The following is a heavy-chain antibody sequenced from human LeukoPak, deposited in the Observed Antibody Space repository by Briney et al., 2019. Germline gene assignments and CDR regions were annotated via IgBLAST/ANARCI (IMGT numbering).Heavy chain of an antibody. CDR3: AKGLYSSSSVFDF. J-gene: IGHJ4*02. D-gene: IGHD6-6*01. CDR1: GFTSSSYG. CDR2: ISYDGSNK. Sequence: GGSLRLSCAASGFTSSSYGMHWVRQAPGKGLEWVAVISYDGSNKYYADSVRGRFTVSRDNSKNTLYLEMNSLRPEDTAVYYCAKGLYSSSSVFDFWGQGTLVTVSS. V-gene: IGHV3-30*18.